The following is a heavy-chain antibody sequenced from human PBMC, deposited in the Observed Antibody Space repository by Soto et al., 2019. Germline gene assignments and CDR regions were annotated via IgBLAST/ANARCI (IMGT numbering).Heavy chain of an antibody. CDR2: ISGSGGST. CDR3: AKDRKGGSCSNWFDP. Sequence: GESLKISCAASGFTFSSYAMSWVRQAPGKGLEWVSAISGSGGSTYYADSVKGRFTISRDNSKNTLYLQMNSLRAEDTAVYYCAKDRKGGSCSNWFDPWGQGTLVTVSS. V-gene: IGHV3-23*01. D-gene: IGHD2-15*01. CDR1: GFTFSSYA. J-gene: IGHJ5*02.